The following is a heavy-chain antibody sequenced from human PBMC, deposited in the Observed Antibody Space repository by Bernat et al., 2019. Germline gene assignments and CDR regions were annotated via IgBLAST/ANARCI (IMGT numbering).Heavy chain of an antibody. Sequence: QLQLQESGPGLVKPSETLSLTCTVSGGSISSSSYYWGWIRQPPGKGLEWIGSSYYSGSTYYNPSLKSRVTISVDTSKNQFSLKLSSVTAADTAVYYCARHPLADFWSGPRKYNWFDPWGQGTLVTVSS. CDR3: ARHPLADFWSGPRKYNWFDP. V-gene: IGHV4-39*01. CDR2: SYYSGST. J-gene: IGHJ5*02. CDR1: GGSISSSSYY. D-gene: IGHD3-3*01.